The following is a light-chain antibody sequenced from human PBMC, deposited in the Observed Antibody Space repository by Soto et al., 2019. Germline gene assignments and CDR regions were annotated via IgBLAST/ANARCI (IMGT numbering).Light chain of an antibody. J-gene: IGKJ2*01. V-gene: IGKV2-30*01. CDR3: MQGTSWPYT. CDR1: QSPVTSDGNTY. CDR2: KIS. Sequence: DVVMTQSPLSLPVALGQPASISCRSSQSPVTSDGNTYLNWFQQRPGRSPRRLIYKISHRDSGVPDRFSGSGSVTEFTLEISRVEAEDVGVYYCMQGTSWPYTFGQGTKLEI.